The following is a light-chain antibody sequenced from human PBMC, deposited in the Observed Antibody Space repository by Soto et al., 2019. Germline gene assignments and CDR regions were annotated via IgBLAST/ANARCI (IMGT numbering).Light chain of an antibody. CDR2: EVV. CDR3: KSYAGSNTYV. J-gene: IGLJ1*01. V-gene: IGLV2-8*01. Sequence: SALIQPPSVSGSPGQSVTISCTGTKSDIGVYDFVSWYQHHPGKAPRLIIYEVVQRPSGVPDRFSGSKSGNTASLTVSGLQAADEADYFCKSYAGSNTYVFGSGTKVTVL. CDR1: KSDIGVYDF.